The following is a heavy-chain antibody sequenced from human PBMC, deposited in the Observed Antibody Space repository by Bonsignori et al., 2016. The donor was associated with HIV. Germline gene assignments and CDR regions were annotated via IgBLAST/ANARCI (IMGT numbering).Heavy chain of an antibody. CDR2: ISYSGVT. J-gene: IGHJ1*01. Sequence: QVQLQESGPGLVKPSQTLSLTCAVSGDSVSSDPYYWSWIRQRPGEGLEWIGSISYSGVTYYDASLESRVTISVDTSKNQFSLNVNSLTAADTAVYFCARRGTYCGGDCYPDWGQGALVTVSA. V-gene: IGHV4-31*11. CDR1: GDSVSSDPYY. CDR3: ARRGTYCGGDCYPD. D-gene: IGHD2-21*02.